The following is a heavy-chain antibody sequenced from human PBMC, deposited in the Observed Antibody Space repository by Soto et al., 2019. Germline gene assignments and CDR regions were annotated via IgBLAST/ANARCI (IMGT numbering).Heavy chain of an antibody. V-gene: IGHV3-30-3*01. J-gene: IGHJ4*02. CDR2: ISYDGSNK. CDR3: ARERDNWNFFDY. D-gene: IGHD1-20*01. Sequence: QVQLVESGGGVVQPGRSLRLSCAASGFTFSSYAMHWVRQAPGKGLEWVAVISYDGSNKYYADSVKGRFTISRDNSKNTLYLQMNSLSAEDTAVYYCARERDNWNFFDYWGQGPLVTVSS. CDR1: GFTFSSYA.